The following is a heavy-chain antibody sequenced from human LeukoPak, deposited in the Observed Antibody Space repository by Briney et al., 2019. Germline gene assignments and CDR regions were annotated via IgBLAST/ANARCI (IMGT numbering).Heavy chain of an antibody. CDR1: GFPLSRYS. J-gene: IGHJ3*02. V-gene: IGHV3-21*01. CDR3: SRGEQLRSCDAFDM. D-gene: IGHD4-17*01. Sequence: GGSLRLSCAPSGFPLSRYSLNWVRQAPGKGLEWVSSISSSSTFIYYADSVRGRFTISRDNAKNSMSLQMNSLIAEDTAVYYCSRGEQLRSCDAFDMWGQGTMVTVSS. CDR2: ISSSSTFI.